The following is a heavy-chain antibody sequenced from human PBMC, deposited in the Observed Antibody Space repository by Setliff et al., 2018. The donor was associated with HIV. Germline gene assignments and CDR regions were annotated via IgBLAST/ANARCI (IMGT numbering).Heavy chain of an antibody. CDR1: GFTFSSYS. D-gene: IGHD3-3*01. CDR3: ARIGDFWSMDV. Sequence: PGGSLRLSCAASGFTFSSYSMNWVRQAPGKGLEWVSYISSSSSTIYYADSVKGRFTISRDNAKNSLYLQMNSLRAEDTAVYYCARIGDFWSMDVWGKGTTVTVSS. V-gene: IGHV3-48*01. CDR2: ISSSSSTI. J-gene: IGHJ6*04.